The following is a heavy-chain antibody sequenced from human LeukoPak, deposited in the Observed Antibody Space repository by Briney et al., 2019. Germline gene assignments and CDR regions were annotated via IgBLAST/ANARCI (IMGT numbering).Heavy chain of an antibody. CDR2: TFFGGSS. J-gene: IGHJ4*02. CDR3: ARGNYFGSGRFDY. V-gene: IGHV4-59*08. Sequence: PSETLSLTCTVSGVSIINNYWHWIRQTPDKGLEWIGCTFFGGSSNYNRSLRSRITTSIDTSRSQFSLELSSVTAADTAVYFCARGNYFGSGRFDYWGQGTRVTVSS. D-gene: IGHD3-10*01. CDR1: GVSIINNY.